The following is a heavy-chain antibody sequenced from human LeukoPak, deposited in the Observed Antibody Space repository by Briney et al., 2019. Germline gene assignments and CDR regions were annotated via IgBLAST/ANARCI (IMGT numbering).Heavy chain of an antibody. V-gene: IGHV4-39*01. CDR3: ARTYYYGSGSSYFDP. CDR1: GGSISNTLYY. CDR2: IYYSGST. Sequence: PSETLSLTCTVSGGSISNTLYYWGWIRQPPGKGLEWIGSIYYSGSTYYNPSLKSRVTIFVDTSKNQFSLNLSSVTAADTAVYYCARTYYYGSGSSYFDPWGQGTLVTVSS. D-gene: IGHD3-10*01. J-gene: IGHJ5*02.